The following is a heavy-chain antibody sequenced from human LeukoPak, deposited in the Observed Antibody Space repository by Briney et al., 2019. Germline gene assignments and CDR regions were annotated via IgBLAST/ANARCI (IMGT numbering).Heavy chain of an antibody. V-gene: IGHV3-43*02. J-gene: IGHJ4*02. Sequence: GESLRLSCAASGFTFDNYAMFWVRQPPGKGLEWVSVISEKGDTTYYADSVVGRFTISRDNSKNALYLQMNSLTIEDTAFYYCAKGQTGDCWGQGTLVTVSS. CDR1: GFTFDNYA. D-gene: IGHD7-27*01. CDR2: ISEKGDTT. CDR3: AKGQTGDC.